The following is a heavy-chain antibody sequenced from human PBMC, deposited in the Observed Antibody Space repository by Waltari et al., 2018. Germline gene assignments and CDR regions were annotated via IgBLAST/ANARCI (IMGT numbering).Heavy chain of an antibody. CDR1: GFTFSSYG. J-gene: IGHJ4*02. V-gene: IGHV3-30*18. Sequence: QVQLEESGGVVVQPGTSLRLSCSASGFTFSSYGLHWVRQAPGKGLEWVAVISSDGSSKYYADSVKGRFTTSRDNSRDTVYVQMNSLRAEDTAVYYCAKDGPGDRYDPKYYFDYWGQGTLVTVSS. D-gene: IGHD3-22*01. CDR2: ISSDGSSK. CDR3: AKDGPGDRYDPKYYFDY.